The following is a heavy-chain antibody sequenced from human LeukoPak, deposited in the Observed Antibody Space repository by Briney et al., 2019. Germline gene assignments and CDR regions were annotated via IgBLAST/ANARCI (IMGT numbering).Heavy chain of an antibody. CDR1: GFTFSSYS. Sequence: GGSLRLSCAASGFTFSSYSMNWVRQAPGKGLEWVSSISSSSSYIYYADSVKGRFTISRDNAKNSLYLQMNSLRAEDTAVYYCARGMMDDDILTGYLYFDYWGQGTLVTVSS. D-gene: IGHD3-9*01. CDR3: ARGMMDDDILTGYLYFDY. J-gene: IGHJ4*02. V-gene: IGHV3-21*01. CDR2: ISSSSSYI.